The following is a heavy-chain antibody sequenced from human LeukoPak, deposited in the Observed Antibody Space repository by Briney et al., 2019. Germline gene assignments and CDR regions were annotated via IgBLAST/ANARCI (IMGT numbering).Heavy chain of an antibody. CDR3: ARFLTGSSWFHDAFDI. CDR2: IYPGDSDT. V-gene: IGHV5-51*01. Sequence: GESLQISCQGSGYSFTSYWIGWVRQMPGKGLEWMGIIYPGDSDTRYSPSFQGQVTISADKSISTAYLQWSSLKASDTAMYYCARFLTGSSWFHDAFDIWGQGTMVTVSS. J-gene: IGHJ3*02. CDR1: GYSFTSYW. D-gene: IGHD6-13*01.